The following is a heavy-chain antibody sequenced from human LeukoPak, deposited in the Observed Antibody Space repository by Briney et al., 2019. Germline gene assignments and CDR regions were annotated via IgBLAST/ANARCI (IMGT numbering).Heavy chain of an antibody. V-gene: IGHV3-23*01. D-gene: IGHD3-10*01. CDR3: AKDQDLTMVRGIPAPHYFDY. CDR1: GFTFDDYA. J-gene: IGHJ4*02. Sequence: GGSLRLSCAASGFTFDDYAMSWVRQAPGKGLEWVSVISGSGGSTYYADSVKGRFTISRDNSKDTLYLQMNSLRAEDTAVYYCAKDQDLTMVRGIPAPHYFDYWGQGSLVTVSS. CDR2: ISGSGGST.